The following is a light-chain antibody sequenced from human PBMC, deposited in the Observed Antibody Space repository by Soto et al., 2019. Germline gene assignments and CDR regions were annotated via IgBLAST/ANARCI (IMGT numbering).Light chain of an antibody. CDR1: QSISNY. V-gene: IGKV1-5*03. Sequence: DIQMTQSPSTLSASVGERVTITCRASQSISNYLAWYQQKPGKAPNLLIYKASTLQSGVPSRFSGSGGGTEFTLTIHSLQAVDFATYFCQQYHSYSTFGQGTKVEIK. J-gene: IGKJ1*01. CDR2: KAS. CDR3: QQYHSYST.